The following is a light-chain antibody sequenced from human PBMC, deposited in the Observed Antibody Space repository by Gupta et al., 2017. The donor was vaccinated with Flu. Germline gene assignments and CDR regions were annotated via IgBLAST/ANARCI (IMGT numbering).Light chain of an antibody. CDR3: QQLNTYPWT. CDR1: QGISSY. Sequence: PSFLSASVGDRVTITCRASQGISSYLAWYQQKPGKAPKLLIYDASILQSGVPSRFSGSGSGTEFTLTISSLQPGDFATYYCQQLNTYPWTFGQGTKVEIK. CDR2: DAS. J-gene: IGKJ1*01. V-gene: IGKV1-9*01.